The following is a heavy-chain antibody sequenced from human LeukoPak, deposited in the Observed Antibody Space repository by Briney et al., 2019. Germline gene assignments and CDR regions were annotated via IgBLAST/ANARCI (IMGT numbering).Heavy chain of an antibody. J-gene: IGHJ4*02. V-gene: IGHV3-7*01. CDR3: ARDSVAVAGTVDY. CDR1: GFTFSNYW. Sequence: GGSLRLSCAAAGFTFSNYWMSWVGQAPGLGLVWVANIKQDGSEKYYVDSVKGRFTISRDNAKNSLYLQMNSLRAEDTAVYYCARDSVAVAGTVDYWGQGTLVTVSS. D-gene: IGHD6-19*01. CDR2: IKQDGSEK.